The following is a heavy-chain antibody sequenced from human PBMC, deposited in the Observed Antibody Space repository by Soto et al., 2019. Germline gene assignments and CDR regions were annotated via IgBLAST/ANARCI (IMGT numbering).Heavy chain of an antibody. CDR3: ARGLWFGELFYAYFDY. J-gene: IGHJ6*04. CDR1: GFTFGDYA. Sequence: GGSLRLSCTTSGFTFGDYAMGWFRQAPGKGLEWVGFIRSKGYGGTIEYAASVKGRFTISRDESKGIADLHMNSLKIEDTALYYCARGLWFGELFYAYFDYWGKGTTVTVSS. V-gene: IGHV3-49*03. CDR2: IRSKGYGGTI. D-gene: IGHD3-10*01.